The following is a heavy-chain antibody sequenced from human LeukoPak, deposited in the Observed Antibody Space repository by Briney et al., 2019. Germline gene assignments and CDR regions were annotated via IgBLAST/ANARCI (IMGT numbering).Heavy chain of an antibody. J-gene: IGHJ4*02. D-gene: IGHD5-24*01. Sequence: GGSLRLSCVASGFPFSSYWMAWVRQAPGKGLEWVANIKQDGSKKSYVDSVKGRFTISRDNAKNSLYLQMNSLRAEDTAIYYCTRVGYIDEGIDYWGQGTLVTVSS. CDR1: GFPFSSYW. CDR2: IKQDGSKK. V-gene: IGHV3-7*04. CDR3: TRVGYIDEGIDY.